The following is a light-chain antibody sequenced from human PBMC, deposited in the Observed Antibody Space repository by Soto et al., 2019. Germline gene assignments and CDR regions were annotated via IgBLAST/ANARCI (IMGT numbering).Light chain of an antibody. CDR1: QSVSTN. J-gene: IGKJ3*01. CDR3: QEYNNWVTFP. V-gene: IGKV3-15*01. CDR2: DAS. Sequence: EIVLTQSPATLSVSSGERATLSCRASQSVSTNLAWYQHKPGQAPRLLIYDASTRATGIPARFSGSGSGTEFTLTISSLQSEDYAVYYCQEYNNWVTFPLGPGTKVDIK.